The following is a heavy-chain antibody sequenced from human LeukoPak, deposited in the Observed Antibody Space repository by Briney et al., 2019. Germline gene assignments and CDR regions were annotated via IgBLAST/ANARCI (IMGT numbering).Heavy chain of an antibody. CDR1: GYTFTGYY. CDR3: ARAGIAAALHWFDP. D-gene: IGHD6-13*01. Sequence: ASVKVCCKASGYTFTGYYMHWVRQAPGQGLEWMGWINSNSGGTNYAQKFQGRVTMTRDTSISTAYMELSRLRSDDTAVYYCARAGIAAALHWFDPWGQGTLVTVAS. V-gene: IGHV1-2*02. CDR2: INSNSGGT. J-gene: IGHJ5*02.